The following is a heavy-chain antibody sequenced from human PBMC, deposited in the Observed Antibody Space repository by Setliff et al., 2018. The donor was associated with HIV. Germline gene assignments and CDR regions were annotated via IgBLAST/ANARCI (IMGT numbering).Heavy chain of an antibody. J-gene: IGHJ5*02. CDR1: GTSFSDYY. CDR3: ARDRRSIFGVDTKNWLDP. Sequence: ASETLSLTCAVYGTSFSDYYWTWIRQPPGKGLEWIGEVNHSGTTNYNTSLKSRVTISGDTSKKQFSLKLSSVTAADTAVYYCARDRRSIFGVDTKNWLDPWGQGTLVTVSS. V-gene: IGHV4-34*01. D-gene: IGHD3-3*01. CDR2: VNHSGTT.